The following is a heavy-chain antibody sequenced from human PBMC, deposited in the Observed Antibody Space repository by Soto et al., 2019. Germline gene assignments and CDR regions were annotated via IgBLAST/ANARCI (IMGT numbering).Heavy chain of an antibody. V-gene: IGHV5-51*01. CDR2: IDPNDSQT. Sequence: GAYQKISCQASGYSFSSSWIGWVRQMPGKGLEWMGIIDPNDSQTIYSPSFQGQVTISADKSIDTAYLQWSSLKTSDTAMYYCERHAGNSWKGDYFDYWGQGALDTVSS. J-gene: IGHJ4*02. CDR3: ERHAGNSWKGDYFDY. D-gene: IGHD6-13*01. CDR1: GYSFSSSW.